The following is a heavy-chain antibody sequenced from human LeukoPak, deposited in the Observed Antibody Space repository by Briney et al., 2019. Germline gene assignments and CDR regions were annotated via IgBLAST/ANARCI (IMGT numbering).Heavy chain of an antibody. J-gene: IGHJ3*02. V-gene: IGHV4-31*03. D-gene: IGHD5-18*01. CDR2: IYYSGST. CDR1: GGSISSGGYY. CDR3: ARDGTLPTSTAMVAFDI. Sequence: SQTLSVTCTVSGGSISSGGYYWSWIRQHPGKGLEWIGYIYYSGSTYYNPSLKSRVTISVDTSKNQFSLKLRSVTAADTAVYYCARDGTLPTSTAMVAFDIWGQGTMVTVSS.